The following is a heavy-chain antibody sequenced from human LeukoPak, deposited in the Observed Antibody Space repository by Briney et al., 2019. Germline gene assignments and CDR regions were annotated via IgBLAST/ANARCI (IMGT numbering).Heavy chain of an antibody. CDR3: ARAPDDYDFWSGPFDY. J-gene: IGHJ4*02. Sequence: GASVKVSCKASGYTXTGYYMHWVRQAPGQGLEWMGWISAYSGNTNYAQNLQGRVTMTTDTSTSTAYMELRSLRSDDTAVYYCARAPDDYDFWSGPFDYWGRGTLVTVSS. D-gene: IGHD3-3*01. V-gene: IGHV1-18*04. CDR2: ISAYSGNT. CDR1: GYTXTGYY.